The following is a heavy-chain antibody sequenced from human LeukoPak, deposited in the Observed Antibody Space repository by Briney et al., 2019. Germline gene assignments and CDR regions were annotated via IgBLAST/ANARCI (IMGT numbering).Heavy chain of an antibody. CDR1: GFTFSSYS. J-gene: IGHJ4*02. D-gene: IGHD3-22*01. V-gene: IGHV3-48*04. CDR3: ARGDYYDSSGYPH. CDR2: ISSSSTI. Sequence: GGSLRLSCAASGFTFSSYSMNWVRQAPGKGLEWVSYISSSSTIYYADSVKGRFTISRDNAKNSLYLQMNSLRAEDTAVYYCARGDYYDSSGYPHWGQGTLVTVSS.